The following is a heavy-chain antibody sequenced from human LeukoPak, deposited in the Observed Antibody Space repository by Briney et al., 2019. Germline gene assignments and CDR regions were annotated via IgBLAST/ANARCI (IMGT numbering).Heavy chain of an antibody. CDR2: INPSGGST. CDR3: ARDPRSDYYDSSGYYDY. J-gene: IGHJ4*02. CDR1: GYTFTGYY. D-gene: IGHD3-22*01. Sequence: ASVKVSCKASGYTFTGYYMHWVRQAPGQGLEWMGIINPSGGSTSYAQKFQGRVTMTRDTSTSTVYMELSSLRSEDTAVYYCARDPRSDYYDSSGYYDYWGQGTRVTVSS. V-gene: IGHV1-46*01.